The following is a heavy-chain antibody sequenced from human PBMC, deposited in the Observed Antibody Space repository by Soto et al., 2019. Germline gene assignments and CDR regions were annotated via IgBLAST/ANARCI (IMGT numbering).Heavy chain of an antibody. CDR3: GKVLVGATGHTDSDS. V-gene: IGHV4-39*01. CDR1: GGSIYRSGYY. D-gene: IGHD2-15*01. CDR2: IDYNGVT. Sequence: QVQLQESGPGLVKPSETLSLTCTVSGGSIYRSGYYWGWIRQPPGRGLEWIGNIDYNGVTYSNPSLKSRVTISRDTSKXQFSLKLTSVTAADTALYYCGKVLVGATGHTDSDSWGPGTLVAVSS. J-gene: IGHJ4*02.